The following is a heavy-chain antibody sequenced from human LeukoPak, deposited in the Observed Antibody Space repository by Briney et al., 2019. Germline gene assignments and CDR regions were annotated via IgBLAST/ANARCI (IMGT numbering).Heavy chain of an antibody. J-gene: IGHJ4*02. D-gene: IGHD2-15*01. V-gene: IGHV3-7*01. CDR3: ATTWEEGYLDY. CDR1: GFTFSSYW. CDR2: IKQDGSEK. Sequence: GGSLRLSCAASGFTFSSYWMSWVRQGPGKGLEWVANIKQDGSEKYYVDSVKGRFTISRDNAKNSLYLQMNSLRAEDTAVYYCATTWEEGYLDYWGQGTLVTVSS.